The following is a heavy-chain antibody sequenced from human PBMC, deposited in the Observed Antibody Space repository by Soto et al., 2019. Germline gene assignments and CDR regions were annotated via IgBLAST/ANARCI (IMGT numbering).Heavy chain of an antibody. Sequence: EVQLVESGGDLVQPGGSLRLSCAASGFTFSSHWMHWVRRVPGKGLVWVSHINTDGGITGYADSVKGRFTISRDNAKNTLYLQMNGLRVEDTSVYHCTREAGYCSRTSCYRRAFDSWGQGTMVTVSS. CDR3: TREAGYCSRTSCYRRAFDS. CDR2: INTDGGIT. D-gene: IGHD2-2*01. CDR1: GFTFSSHW. V-gene: IGHV3-74*01. J-gene: IGHJ3*02.